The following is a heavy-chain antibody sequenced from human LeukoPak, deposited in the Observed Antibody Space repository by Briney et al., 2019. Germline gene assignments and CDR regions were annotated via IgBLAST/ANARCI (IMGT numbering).Heavy chain of an antibody. CDR2: IYYSGST. D-gene: IGHD6-19*01. CDR1: GESISGFY. J-gene: IGHJ3*02. Sequence: SETLSLTCTVSGESISGFYWNWIRQPPGKGLEWIGYIYYSGSTNYNPSLKSRVTMSVDTSKNQFSLKLNSVTAADTAVYYCARHQWLPAFDIWGQGTMVTVSS. CDR3: ARHQWLPAFDI. V-gene: IGHV4-59*08.